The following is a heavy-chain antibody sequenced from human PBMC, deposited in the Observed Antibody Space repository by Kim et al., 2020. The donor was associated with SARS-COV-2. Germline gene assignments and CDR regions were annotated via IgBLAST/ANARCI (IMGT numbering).Heavy chain of an antibody. CDR1: GGSISSYY. Sequence: SETLSLTCTVSGGSISSYYWSWIRQPPGKGLEWIGYIYYSGLTNYNPSLKSRVTISVDTSKKQPSLKLSSVTAADTAAYFSATLNRCRGAAVNIWGQGT. CDR2: IYYSGLT. J-gene: IGHJ3*02. D-gene: IGHD2-15*01. V-gene: IGHV4-59*08. CDR3: ATLNRCRGAAVNI.